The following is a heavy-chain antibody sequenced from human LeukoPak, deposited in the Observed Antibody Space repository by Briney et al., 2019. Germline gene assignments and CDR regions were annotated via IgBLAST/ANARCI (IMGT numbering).Heavy chain of an antibody. CDR3: ARDLYNWNS. CDR2: IYYSGNT. V-gene: IGHV4-59*01. CDR1: GGSISSYY. Sequence: SETLSLTCTVSGGSISSYYWSWIRQPPGKGLEWIGFIYYSGNTNYNPSLKSRVTISVDTSKNQFSLKLSSVTAADTAVYYCARDLYNWNSWGPGTLVTVSS. J-gene: IGHJ4*02. D-gene: IGHD1-20*01.